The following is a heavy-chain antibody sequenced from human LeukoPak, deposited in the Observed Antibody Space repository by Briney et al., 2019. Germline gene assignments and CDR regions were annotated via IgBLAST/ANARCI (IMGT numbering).Heavy chain of an antibody. CDR3: ARDTHSNYALDY. J-gene: IGHJ4*02. CDR1: GYSFTGYY. V-gene: IGHV1-2*02. D-gene: IGHD4-11*01. CDR2: INPNSGAT. Sequence: ASVKVSCKASGYSFTGYYIHWVRQAPGQGLEWVGWINPNSGATNYAQKFQGRVTMTRDTSISTAYMELDRLRSDDTAVYYCARDTHSNYALDYWGQGTLVTVSS.